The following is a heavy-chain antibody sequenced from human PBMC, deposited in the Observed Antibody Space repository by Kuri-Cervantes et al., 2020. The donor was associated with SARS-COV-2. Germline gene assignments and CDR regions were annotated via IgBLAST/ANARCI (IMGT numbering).Heavy chain of an antibody. V-gene: IGHV4-38-2*02. CDR2: IYHSGST. CDR1: GYSISSGYY. Sequence: SETLSLTCTVSGYSISSGYYWGWIRQPPGKGLEWIGSIYHSGSTYYNPSLKSRVTISVDTSKNQFSLKLSSVTAADTAVYYCARTVTTTPDYWGQGTPVTVSS. J-gene: IGHJ4*02. D-gene: IGHD4-11*01. CDR3: ARTVTTTPDY.